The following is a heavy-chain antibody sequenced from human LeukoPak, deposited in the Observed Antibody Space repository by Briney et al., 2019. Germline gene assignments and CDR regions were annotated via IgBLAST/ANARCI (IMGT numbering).Heavy chain of an antibody. Sequence: PGGSLRLSCAASGFTFSSYGMNWVRQAPGKGLEWVSYISSSSSTIYYADSVKGRFTISRDNAKNSLYLQMNSLRAEDTAVYYCARVGSIPNPDIWGQGTMVTVPS. V-gene: IGHV3-48*01. CDR2: ISSSSSTI. J-gene: IGHJ3*02. CDR3: ARVGSIPNPDI. CDR1: GFTFSSYG.